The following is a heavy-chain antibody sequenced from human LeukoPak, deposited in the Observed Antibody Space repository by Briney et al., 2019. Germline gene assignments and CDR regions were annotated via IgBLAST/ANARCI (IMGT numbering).Heavy chain of an antibody. J-gene: IGHJ4*02. D-gene: IGHD6-13*01. V-gene: IGHV1-24*01. CDR2: FDPEDGET. CDR3: ATDPSAPMPYSSSPRGSFDY. CDR1: GYTLTELS. Sequence: ASVKVSCKVSGYTLTELSMHWVRQAPGKGLEWMGGFDPEDGETIYAQKFQGRITMTEDTSTDTAYMELSSLRSEDTAVYYCATDPSAPMPYSSSPRGSFDYWGQGTLVTVSS.